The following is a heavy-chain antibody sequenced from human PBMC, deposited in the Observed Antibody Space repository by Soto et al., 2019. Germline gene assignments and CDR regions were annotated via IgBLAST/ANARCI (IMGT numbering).Heavy chain of an antibody. CDR2: IDPSDSYT. CDR3: ARLMEPSGYAPQRGFDI. J-gene: IGHJ3*02. D-gene: IGHD3-22*01. CDR1: GYSFTSYW. Sequence: PGESLKLSCKCSGYSFTSYWISWVRQIPGKGLEWMGRIDPSDSYTNYSPSFQGHVTISADKSISTAYLQWSSLKASDTAMYYCARLMEPSGYAPQRGFDIWGQGTMVTVSS. V-gene: IGHV5-10-1*01.